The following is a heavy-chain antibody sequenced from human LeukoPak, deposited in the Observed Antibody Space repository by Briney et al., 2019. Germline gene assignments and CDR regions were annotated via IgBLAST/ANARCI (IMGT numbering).Heavy chain of an antibody. D-gene: IGHD2-2*01. J-gene: IGHJ4*02. CDR1: GFTFSSYW. V-gene: IGHV3-74*01. Sequence: GGSLRLSCAASGFTFSSYWMHWVRQAPGKGLVWVSRIDTDGSDTSYADSVKGRFTISRDDAKNTLYLQMNSLRAEDTAVYYCVRDRYPAAREFDYWGQGTLVTVSS. CDR2: IDTDGSDT. CDR3: VRDRYPAAREFDY.